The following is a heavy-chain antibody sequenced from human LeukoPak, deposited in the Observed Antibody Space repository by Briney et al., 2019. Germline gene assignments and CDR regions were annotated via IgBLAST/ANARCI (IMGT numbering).Heavy chain of an antibody. J-gene: IGHJ3*01. CDR3: ARDFRSAGAFDL. CDR2: IYSGGST. Sequence: PGGSLRLSCAGSGFTFSSYSMNWVRQAPGKGLEWASVIYSGGSTYYADSVRGRFTISRDNSKNTLYLQMNSLRAEDTAVYYCARDFRSAGAFDLWGQGTMVTVSS. CDR1: GFTFSSYS. V-gene: IGHV3-66*01. D-gene: IGHD3-10*01.